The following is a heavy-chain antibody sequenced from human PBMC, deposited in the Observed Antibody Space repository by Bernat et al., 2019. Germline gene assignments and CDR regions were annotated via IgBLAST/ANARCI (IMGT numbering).Heavy chain of an antibody. CDR3: ARTKWPQSTYYFDY. CDR1: GFTFDDYA. V-gene: IGHV3-9*03. J-gene: IGHJ4*02. Sequence: EVQLVESGGGLVQPGRSLRLSCAASGFTFDDYAMHWVRQAPGKGLEWVSGISWNSGTIGYADSVKGRFTISRDNAKNSLYLQMNSLRVEDMALYYCARTKWPQSTYYFDYWGQGTLVTVSS. CDR2: ISWNSGTI. D-gene: IGHD5-24*01.